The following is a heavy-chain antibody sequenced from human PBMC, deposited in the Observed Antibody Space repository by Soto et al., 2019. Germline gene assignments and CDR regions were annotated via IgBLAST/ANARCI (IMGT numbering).Heavy chain of an antibody. D-gene: IGHD2-15*01. Sequence: SETLSLTCAVYGGSFSGYYWSRIRQPPGKGLEWIGEINHSGSTNYNPSLNSRVTISVDTSKKQFSLKLTSVTTADTAVYYCTRRQGSYLDQWGQGTLVTVSS. CDR3: TRRQGSYLDQ. CDR2: INHSGST. CDR1: GGSFSGYY. V-gene: IGHV4-34*01. J-gene: IGHJ4*02.